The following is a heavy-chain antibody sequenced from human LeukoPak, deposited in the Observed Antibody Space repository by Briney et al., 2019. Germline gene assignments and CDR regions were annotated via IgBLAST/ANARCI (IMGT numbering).Heavy chain of an antibody. J-gene: IGHJ4*02. CDR2: IIPILGIA. CDR1: GGTFSSYA. CDR3: ATAVDWTY. Sequence: GASVKVSCKASGGTFSSYAISWVRQAPGQGLEWMGRIIPILGIANYAQKFQGRVTITADKSTSTTYMELSSLRSEDTAVYYCATAVDWTYWGQGTLVTVSS. D-gene: IGHD5-12*01. V-gene: IGHV1-69*04.